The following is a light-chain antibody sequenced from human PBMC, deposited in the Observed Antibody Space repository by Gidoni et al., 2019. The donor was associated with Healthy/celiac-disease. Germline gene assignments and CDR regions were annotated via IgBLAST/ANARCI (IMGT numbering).Light chain of an antibody. CDR2: GAS. CDR3: QQYGSSTWT. Sequence: EIVLTHSPGTLSLSPGERATLSCRASQSVSSSYLACYQQKPGQAPRLLIYGASSRATGIHDRFSGSGSETDFTLTISRLQPADFAVYYCQQYGSSTWTFGQGTKVEIK. V-gene: IGKV3-20*01. J-gene: IGKJ1*01. CDR1: QSVSSSY.